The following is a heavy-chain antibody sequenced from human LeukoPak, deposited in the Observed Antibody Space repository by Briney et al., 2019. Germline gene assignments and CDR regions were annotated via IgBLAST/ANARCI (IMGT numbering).Heavy chain of an antibody. D-gene: IGHD2-2*01. CDR2: INHSGST. CDR1: GGSFSGYY. CDR3: ARATYCSSTSCPGGWFDP. Sequence: PSETLSLTCAVYGGSFSGYYWSWTRQPPGKGLEWIGEINHSGSTNYNPSLKSRVTISVDTSKNQFSLKLSSVTAADTAVYYCARATYCSSTSCPGGWFDPWGQGTLVTVSS. V-gene: IGHV4-34*01. J-gene: IGHJ5*02.